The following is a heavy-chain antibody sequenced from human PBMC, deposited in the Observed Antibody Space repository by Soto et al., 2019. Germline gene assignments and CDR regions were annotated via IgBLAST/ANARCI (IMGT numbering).Heavy chain of an antibody. J-gene: IGHJ4*02. Sequence: AVGSLRLSCAASGFTFSSYSMNWVRQAPGKGLEWVSSISSSSSYIYYADSVKGRFTISRVNAKNSLYLQMNSLRAEDTAVYYCARDGAVTSDYWGQGTLVTVSS. CDR3: ARDGAVTSDY. D-gene: IGHD4-17*01. CDR1: GFTFSSYS. CDR2: ISSSSSYI. V-gene: IGHV3-21*01.